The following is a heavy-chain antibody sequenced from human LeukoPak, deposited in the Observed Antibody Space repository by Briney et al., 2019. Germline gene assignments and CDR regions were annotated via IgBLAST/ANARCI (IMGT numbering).Heavy chain of an antibody. CDR3: TRERRIYYYDAFDI. J-gene: IGHJ3*02. CDR1: GFTFGDYA. CDR2: IRSKGYGGTT. Sequence: GRSLRLSCTASGFTFGDYAMSWVRQAPGKGLEWVGFIRSKGYGGTTEYAASVKGRFTISRDDSKSIAYLQMNNLKTEDTAVYYCTRERRIYYYDAFDIWGQGTMVTVSS. V-gene: IGHV3-49*04. D-gene: IGHD3-10*01.